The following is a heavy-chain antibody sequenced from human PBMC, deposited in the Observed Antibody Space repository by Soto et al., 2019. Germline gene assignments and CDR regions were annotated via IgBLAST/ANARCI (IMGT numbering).Heavy chain of an antibody. D-gene: IGHD7-27*01. CDR2: IIPIIGTA. J-gene: IGHJ6*03. V-gene: IGHV1-69*08. CDR3: ARDGDPYYYYYMDG. CDR1: GGTFSSYT. Sequence: QVQLVQSGAEVKKPGSSVKVSCKASGGTFSSYTISWVRQAPGQGLEWMGRIIPIIGTANYAQKFKGRVTITADKSTSTAYMELSSLRFEDTAVYYCARDGDPYYYYYMDGWGKGTMVTVSS.